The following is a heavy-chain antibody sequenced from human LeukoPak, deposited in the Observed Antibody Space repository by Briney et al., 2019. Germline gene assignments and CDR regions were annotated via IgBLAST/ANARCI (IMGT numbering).Heavy chain of an antibody. CDR1: GYTFTSYG. CDR2: INPDSGGT. D-gene: IGHD2-15*01. V-gene: IGHV1-2*02. CDR3: AAYCSGGSCYQPPFDP. Sequence: ASVKVSCKASGYTFTSYGINWVRQAPGQGLEWMGWINPDSGGTNYAQKFQGRVTMTRDTSISTAYMELSRLRSDDTAVYYCAAYCSGGSCYQPPFDPWGQGTLVTVSS. J-gene: IGHJ5*02.